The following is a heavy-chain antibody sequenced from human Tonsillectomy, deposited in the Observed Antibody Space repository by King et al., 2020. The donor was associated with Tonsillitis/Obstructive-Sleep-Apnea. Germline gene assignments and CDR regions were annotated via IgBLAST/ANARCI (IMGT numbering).Heavy chain of an antibody. CDR3: ARHGGATVLSHFDY. CDR1: NGSISSSSYF. CDR2: IYYSGST. J-gene: IGHJ4*02. V-gene: IGHV4-39*01. D-gene: IGHD2-21*01. Sequence: QLQESGPGLVKPSETLSLTCTVSNGSISSSSYFWGWIRHPPGKGLEWIGNIYYSGSTYYKPSLKSRVPISVDTSKNQFSLKLSSVTAADTAVYYCARHGGATVLSHFDYWGQGTLVTVSS.